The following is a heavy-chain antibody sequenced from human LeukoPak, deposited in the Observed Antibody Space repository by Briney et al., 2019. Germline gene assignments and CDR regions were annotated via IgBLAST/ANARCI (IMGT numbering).Heavy chain of an antibody. V-gene: IGHV1-2*02. CDR2: INPNSGGT. CDR3: ARGGVARAAAGRYGWFDP. Sequence: GSVKVSCKASGYTFTGYYMHWVRQAPGQGLEWMGWINPNSGGTNYAQKFQGRVTMTRDTSISTAYMELSRLRSDDTAVYYCARGGVARAAAGRYGWFDPWGQGTLVTVSS. D-gene: IGHD6-13*01. CDR1: GYTFTGYY. J-gene: IGHJ5*02.